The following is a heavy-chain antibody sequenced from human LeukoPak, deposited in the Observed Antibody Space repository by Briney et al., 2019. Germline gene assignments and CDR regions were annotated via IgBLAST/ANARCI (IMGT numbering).Heavy chain of an antibody. CDR2: IGATGDT. D-gene: IGHD1-1*01. CDR1: GLTFSSYD. V-gene: IGHV3-13*01. CDR3: VLGAYWNDDKNAFHI. Sequence: GGSLRLSCAASGLTFSSYDTHWVRQTAGKGLEWVSNIGATGDTYYTDSVKGRFTISRENAKKSLYLQVSSLRVEDTAVYFCVLGAYWNDDKNAFHIWGPGTMVTVSS. J-gene: IGHJ3*02.